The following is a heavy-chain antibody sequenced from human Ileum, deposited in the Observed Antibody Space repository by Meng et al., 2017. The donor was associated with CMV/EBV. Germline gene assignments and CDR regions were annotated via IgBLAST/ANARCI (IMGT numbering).Heavy chain of an antibody. J-gene: IGHJ4*02. Sequence: ASVKVSCKASGYIFNDHYIHWVRQAPGQGLEWVGTINPTGGSPYYGQKFQGRVTMTRDTSTNTIYMELPSLRSEDTAVYYCARGLGAGNYYAYWGQGTLVTVSS. CDR3: ARGLGAGNYYAY. D-gene: IGHD3-10*01. V-gene: IGHV1-46*02. CDR1: GYIFNDHY. CDR2: INPTGGSP.